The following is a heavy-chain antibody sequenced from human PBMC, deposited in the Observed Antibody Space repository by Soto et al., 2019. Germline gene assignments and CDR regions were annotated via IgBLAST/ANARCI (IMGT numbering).Heavy chain of an antibody. D-gene: IGHD3-10*01. CDR2: ISNDGSNE. Sequence: GGSLRLSCAGSGFTFRWFGMNWVRQAPGKGLEWVARISNDGSNEYYVDSVRGRFTISRDNSKNTLYLQMDSLRAEDTAVYYCAKGEVRGIIPSYFDYWGLGTLVTVSS. CDR3: AKGEVRGIIPSYFDY. CDR1: GFTFRWFG. V-gene: IGHV3-30*18. J-gene: IGHJ4*02.